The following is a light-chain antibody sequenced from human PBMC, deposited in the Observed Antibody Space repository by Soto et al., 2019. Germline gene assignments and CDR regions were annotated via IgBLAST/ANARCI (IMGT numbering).Light chain of an antibody. CDR2: KAS. Sequence: DIQMTQSPSTLSASVGDRVTITCRASQSISSWLAWYQQKPGKAPKLLIYKASNLESGVPSRFSGGGSGTEFTLPISSLQPDDFATYYCQQYSRYSTFGQGTKLEIK. V-gene: IGKV1-5*03. CDR1: QSISSW. J-gene: IGKJ2*01. CDR3: QQYSRYST.